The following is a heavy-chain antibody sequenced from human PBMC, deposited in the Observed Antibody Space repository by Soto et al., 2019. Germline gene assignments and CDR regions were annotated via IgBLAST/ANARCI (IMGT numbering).Heavy chain of an antibody. CDR2: IRSKANSYAT. J-gene: IGHJ4*02. D-gene: IGHD6-19*01. V-gene: IGHV3-73*01. Sequence: EVQLVESGGGLVQPGGSLKLSCAASGFTFSGSALHWVRQASGEGLEWVGRIRSKANSYATAYAASVKGRFTMSRDDSNNTAYLQMNSLKTEDTAVYYCIMRAGIFGYWGQGTLVTVSS. CDR3: IMRAGIFGY. CDR1: GFTFSGSA.